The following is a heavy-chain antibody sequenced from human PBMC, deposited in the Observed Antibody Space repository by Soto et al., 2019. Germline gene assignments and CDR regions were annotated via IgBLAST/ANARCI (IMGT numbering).Heavy chain of an antibody. Sequence: ASVKVSCKASGGTFSSYAISWVRQAPGQGLEWMGGIIPIFGTANYAQKFQGRVTITADESTSTAYMELSSLRSEDTAVYYCASALDDHYYFDYWGQGTRVTVSS. CDR2: IIPIFGTA. V-gene: IGHV1-69*13. J-gene: IGHJ4*02. CDR1: GGTFSSYA. CDR3: ASALDDHYYFDY.